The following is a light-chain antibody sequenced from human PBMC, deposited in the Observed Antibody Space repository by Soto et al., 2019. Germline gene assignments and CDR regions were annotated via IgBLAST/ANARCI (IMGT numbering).Light chain of an antibody. CDR3: QQYKYYWA. CDR1: QSISSW. Sequence: DIQMAQSPSTLSASVGDRVTITCRASQSISSWLAWYQQKPGKAPKLLIYKASSLESGVPSRFSGSGSGTEFTLSISSLHPDDFATYYCQQYKYYWAFGQGTKVEIK. CDR2: KAS. J-gene: IGKJ1*01. V-gene: IGKV1-5*03.